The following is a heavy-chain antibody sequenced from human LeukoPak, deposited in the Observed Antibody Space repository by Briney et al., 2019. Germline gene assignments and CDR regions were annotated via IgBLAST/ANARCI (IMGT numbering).Heavy chain of an antibody. V-gene: IGHV4-61*02. D-gene: IGHD3-22*01. CDR3: AREPHYYNSSGYDLYFDY. J-gene: IGHJ4*02. CDR1: GGSISSGSYY. CDR2: IYTSGST. Sequence: PSETLSLTCTVSGGSISSGSYYWNWIRQPAGKGLEWIGRIYTSGSTNYNPSLKSRVTISVDTSKNQFSLKLSSVTAADTAVYYCAREPHYYNSSGYDLYFDYWGQGTLVTVSS.